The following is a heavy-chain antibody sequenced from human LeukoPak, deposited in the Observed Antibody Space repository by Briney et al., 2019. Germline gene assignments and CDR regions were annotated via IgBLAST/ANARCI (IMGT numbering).Heavy chain of an antibody. CDR1: GFTVSSNY. V-gene: IGHV3-30*02. J-gene: IGHJ3*02. CDR3: AKGHHRDGYDAFDI. D-gene: IGHD5-24*01. CDR2: VRYDGSKK. Sequence: GGSLRLSCAASGFTVSSNYMSWVRQAPGKGLEWVAFVRYDGSKKDYADSAKGRFTISRDNSKNTLYLQMIGLRVEDTAIYYCAKGHHRDGYDAFDIWGQGTMVTVSS.